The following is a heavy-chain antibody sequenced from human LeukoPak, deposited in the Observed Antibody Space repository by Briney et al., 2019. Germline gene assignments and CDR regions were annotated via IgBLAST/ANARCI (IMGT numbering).Heavy chain of an antibody. V-gene: IGHV1-8*03. D-gene: IGHD2-2*01. J-gene: IGHJ4*02. Sequence: ASVKVSCKASGYTFTSYDINWVRQATGQGLEWMGWMNPNSGNTGYAQKFQGRVTITRNTSISTAYMELSSLRSEDTAVYYCARAVSFIVVPAAKYYFDYWGQGTLVTVSS. CDR1: GYTFTSYD. CDR3: ARAVSFIVVPAAKYYFDY. CDR2: MNPNSGNT.